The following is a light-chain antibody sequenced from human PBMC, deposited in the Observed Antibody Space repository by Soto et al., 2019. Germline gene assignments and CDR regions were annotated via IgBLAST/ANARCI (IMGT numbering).Light chain of an antibody. V-gene: IGLV7-46*01. CDR2: DAT. CDR3: LVSFSGARV. CDR1: TGPVTSGHY. Sequence: QAVVTQEPSLTVSPGGTVTLTCGSDTGPVTSGHYPYWFQQKPGQAPRTLIYDATNKHSWAPARFSGSLLGGKAALTLSGAQPEDEADYYCLVSFSGARVFGGGTQLTVL. J-gene: IGLJ2*01.